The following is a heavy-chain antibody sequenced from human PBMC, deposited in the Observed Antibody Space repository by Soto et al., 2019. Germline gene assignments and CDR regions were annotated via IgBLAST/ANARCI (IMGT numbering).Heavy chain of an antibody. D-gene: IGHD4-17*01. CDR2: INSDGSST. J-gene: IGHJ4*02. V-gene: IGHV3-74*01. CDR3: AREVSGDYFTDFDY. CDR1: GFTFSSYW. Sequence: PGGSLRLSCAASGFTFSSYWMHWVRQAPGKGLVWVSRINSDGSSTSYADSVKGRFTISRDNAKNTLYLQMNSLRAEDTAVYYCAREVSGDYFTDFDYWGQGTLVTVSS.